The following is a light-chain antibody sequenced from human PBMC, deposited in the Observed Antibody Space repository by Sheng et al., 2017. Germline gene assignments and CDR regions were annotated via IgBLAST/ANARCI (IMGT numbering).Light chain of an antibody. CDR2: GAS. CDR1: QSVSSN. V-gene: IGKV3-15*01. J-gene: IGKJ1*01. Sequence: EIVMTQSPATLSVSPGERATLSCRASQSVSSNLAWYQQKPGQAPRLLIYGASTRGHWYPQPGSVAVGLGQSSLSPSAACSLKIFAVYYCQQYGSSPWTFGQGDQGGNQT. CDR3: QQYGSSPWT.